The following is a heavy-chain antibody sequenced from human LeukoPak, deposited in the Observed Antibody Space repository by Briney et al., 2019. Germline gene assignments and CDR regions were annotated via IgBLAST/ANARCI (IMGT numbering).Heavy chain of an antibody. CDR2: IRYDGSSK. CDR3: AKHPYYQDSLDNWFDP. D-gene: IGHD3-22*01. CDR1: GFTFSSYG. Sequence: GGSLRLSCAASGFTFSSYGVHWVRQAPGKGLDWVAFIRYDGSSKWYADSVKGRFTISRDNSKKTLYLLMNSLIPEDTAVYYCAKHPYYQDSLDNWFDPWGQGTQVTVSS. J-gene: IGHJ5*02. V-gene: IGHV3-30*02.